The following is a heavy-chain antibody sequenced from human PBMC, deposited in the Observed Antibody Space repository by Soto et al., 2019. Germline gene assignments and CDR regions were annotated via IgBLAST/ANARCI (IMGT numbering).Heavy chain of an antibody. D-gene: IGHD4-17*01. CDR3: TRGSFGDPFYY. V-gene: IGHV3-7*01. Sequence: EVQLVESGGGLVQPGGYLRLSCAASGFTFSSYWMGWVRQAPVKGLEWLANIKQDGSEQYYVDSVKGRFTISRDNAQISLYLQMDSLRAEDTAVYYCTRGSFGDPFYYWGPGTLVTVSS. CDR1: GFTFSSYW. J-gene: IGHJ4*02. CDR2: IKQDGSEQ.